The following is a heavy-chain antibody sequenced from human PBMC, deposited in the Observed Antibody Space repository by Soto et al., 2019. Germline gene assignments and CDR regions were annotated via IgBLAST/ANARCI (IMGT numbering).Heavy chain of an antibody. CDR3: ARGPPCSGGSCYSADWYFDL. CDR1: GFTFSSYW. Sequence: GSLRLSCAASGFTFSSYWMHWVRQAPGKGLVWVSRINSDGSSTSYADSVKGRFTISRDNAKNTLYLQMNSLRAEDTAVYYCARGPPCSGGSCYSADWYFDLWGRGTLVTVSS. V-gene: IGHV3-74*01. CDR2: INSDGSST. J-gene: IGHJ2*01. D-gene: IGHD2-15*01.